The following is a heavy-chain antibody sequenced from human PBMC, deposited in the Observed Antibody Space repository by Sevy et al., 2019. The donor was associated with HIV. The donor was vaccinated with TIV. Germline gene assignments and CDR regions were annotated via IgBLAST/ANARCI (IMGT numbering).Heavy chain of an antibody. CDR3: AREGNRERQTIPLDS. J-gene: IGHJ4*02. Sequence: GESLKISCAASGFRFNYHNMNWVRQAPGKGLEWISYISNSGSNTYLAASVRGRFTISRDNAKNSLFLEMDNLTDEDTAVYYCAREGNRERQTIPLDSWGRGIQVTVSS. D-gene: IGHD6-25*01. CDR2: ISNSGSNT. V-gene: IGHV3-48*02. CDR1: GFRFNYHN.